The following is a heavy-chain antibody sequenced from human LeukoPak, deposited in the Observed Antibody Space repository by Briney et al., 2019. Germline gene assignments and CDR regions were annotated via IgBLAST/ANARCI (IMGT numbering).Heavy chain of an antibody. V-gene: IGHV3-11*01. D-gene: IGHD5/OR15-5a*01. J-gene: IGHJ6*03. CDR3: AAVYGKHYYYYYYMDV. CDR2: ISSSGSTI. CDR1: GFTFSDYY. Sequence: GGSLRLSCAASGFTFSDYYMSWIRQAPGKGLEWVSYISSSGSTIYYADSVKGRFTISRDNAKNSLYVQMNSLRAEDTAVYYCAAVYGKHYYYYYYMDVWGKGTTVTISS.